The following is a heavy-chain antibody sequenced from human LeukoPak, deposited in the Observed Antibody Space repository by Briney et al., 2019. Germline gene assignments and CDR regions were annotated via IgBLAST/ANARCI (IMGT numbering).Heavy chain of an antibody. Sequence: GGSLRLSCTASGFTFGDYAMSWFRQAPGKGLEWVGFIRSKAYGGTTEYAASVKGRFTISRDDSKSIAYLQMNSLRPEDTAVYYCARGDTLLEWLYSDYWGQGTLLTVPS. J-gene: IGHJ4*02. V-gene: IGHV3-49*03. CDR3: ARGDTLLEWLYSDY. CDR1: GFTFGDYA. CDR2: IRSKAYGGTT. D-gene: IGHD3-3*01.